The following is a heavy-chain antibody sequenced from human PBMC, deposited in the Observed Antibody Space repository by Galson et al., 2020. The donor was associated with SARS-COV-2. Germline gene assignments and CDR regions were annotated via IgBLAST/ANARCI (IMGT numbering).Heavy chain of an antibody. D-gene: IGHD2-2*01. CDR3: ARARCSSTGCDSYYGMDV. V-gene: IGHV4-31*03. J-gene: IGHJ6*02. CDR1: GGSISSGGYY. Sequence: ETSETLSLTCTVSGGSISSGGYYWSWIHQHPGKGLEWIGYIYYSGSTYYNPSHKSRLTISVDTSTNQFSLKLSSVTAADTAVYYCARARCSSTGCDSYYGMDVWGQGTTVTGSS. CDR2: IYYSGST.